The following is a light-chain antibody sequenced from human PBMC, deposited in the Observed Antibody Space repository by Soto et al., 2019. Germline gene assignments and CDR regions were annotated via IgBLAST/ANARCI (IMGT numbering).Light chain of an antibody. CDR1: SSDVGGYNY. CDR3: SSYTSSSTHYV. V-gene: IGLV2-14*01. Sequence: QSALTQPASVSGSPGQSITICCTGTSSDVGGYNYVSWYQQHPGKAPKLMIYEVSNRPSGVSNRFSGSKSGNTASLTISGLQAEDEADYYCSSYTSSSTHYVFGTGTKLTVL. J-gene: IGLJ1*01. CDR2: EVS.